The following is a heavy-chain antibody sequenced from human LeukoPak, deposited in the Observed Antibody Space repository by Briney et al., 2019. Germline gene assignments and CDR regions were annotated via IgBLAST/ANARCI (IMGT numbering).Heavy chain of an antibody. V-gene: IGHV3-21*01. CDR1: GFTFSSYS. CDR3: ARVRDGYNSDY. J-gene: IGHJ4*02. CDR2: ISSSSSYI. D-gene: IGHD5-24*01. Sequence: GGSLRLSCAASGFTFSSYSMNWVRQAPGKGLEWVSSISSSSSYIYYADSVKGRLTISRDNAKNSLYLQMNSLRAEDTAVYYCARVRDGYNSDYWGQGTLVTVSS.